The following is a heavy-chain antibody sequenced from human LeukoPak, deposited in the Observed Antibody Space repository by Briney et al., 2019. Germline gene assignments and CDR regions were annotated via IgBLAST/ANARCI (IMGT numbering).Heavy chain of an antibody. Sequence: GGSLRLSCAASGFTFSSYGMSWVRQAPGKGLEWVSAISGSGGSTYYADSVKGRFTISRDNSKNTLYLQMNSLRAEDTAVYYCAGRGSGSYFDYWGQGTLVTVSS. CDR1: GFTFSSYG. J-gene: IGHJ4*02. CDR3: AGRGSGSYFDY. CDR2: ISGSGGST. D-gene: IGHD3-10*01. V-gene: IGHV3-23*01.